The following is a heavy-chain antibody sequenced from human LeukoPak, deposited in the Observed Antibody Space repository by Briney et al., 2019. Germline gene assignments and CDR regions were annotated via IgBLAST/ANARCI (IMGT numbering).Heavy chain of an antibody. D-gene: IGHD3-22*01. CDR3: ARGSYSESSAYSPYS. V-gene: IGHV1-2*02. J-gene: IGHJ4*02. CDR2: INPNSGGT. CDR1: GCTFTDYY. Sequence: GASVKVSCKASGCTFTDYYMHWVRQAPGQGLEWMGWINPNSGGTNYAQKFKGRVTLTRDTSITTAYMELSSLRPDDTAVYYCARGSYSESSAYSPYSWGQGTLITVSS.